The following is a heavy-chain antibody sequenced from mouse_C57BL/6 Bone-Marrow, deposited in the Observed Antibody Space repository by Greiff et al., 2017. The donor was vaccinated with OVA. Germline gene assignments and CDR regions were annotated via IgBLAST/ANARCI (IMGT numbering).Heavy chain of an antibody. CDR2: ISSGGSYT. CDR3: ARPLTTGFAY. Sequence: EVQVVESGGDLVKPGGSLKLSCAASGFTFSSYGMSWVRQTPDKRLEWVATISSGGSYTYYPDRVKGRFTISRDNAKNTLYLQMSSLKSEDTAMYYCARPLTTGFAYWGQGTLVTVSA. V-gene: IGHV5-6*01. D-gene: IGHD6-1*01. CDR1: GFTFSSYG. J-gene: IGHJ3*01.